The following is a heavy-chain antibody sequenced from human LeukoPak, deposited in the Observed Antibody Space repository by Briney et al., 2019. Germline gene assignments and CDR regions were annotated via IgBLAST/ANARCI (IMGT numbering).Heavy chain of an antibody. CDR1: GGSISNGGYY. D-gene: IGHD6-13*01. V-gene: IGHV4-31*09. CDR3: ATPSSSQAGY. Sequence: SQTLSLTCTVSGGSISNGGYYWSWIRQHPGKGLEWIGYFYYTGSTFYNPSLKSRVTISVDKSKNQSSLKLSSVTAADTAVYYCATPSSSQAGYWGQGTLVTVSS. J-gene: IGHJ4*02. CDR2: FYYTGST.